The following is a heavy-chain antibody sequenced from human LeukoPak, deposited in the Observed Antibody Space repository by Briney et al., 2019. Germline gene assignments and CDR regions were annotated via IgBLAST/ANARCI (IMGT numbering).Heavy chain of an antibody. Sequence: GRSLRLSCAASGFTFSSYGMHWVRQAPGKGLEWMVVISYDGSNKYYADSVKGRFTISRDNSKNTLYLQMNSLRAEDTAVYYCARGRSIAARPGYFQHWGQGTLVTVSS. CDR2: ISYDGSNK. J-gene: IGHJ1*01. CDR1: GFTFSSYG. CDR3: ARGRSIAARPGYFQH. D-gene: IGHD6-6*01. V-gene: IGHV3-30*03.